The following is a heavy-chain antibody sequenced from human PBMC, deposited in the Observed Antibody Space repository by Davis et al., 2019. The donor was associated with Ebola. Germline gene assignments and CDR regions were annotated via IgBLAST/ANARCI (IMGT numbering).Heavy chain of an antibody. Sequence: GESLKISCEGSGFTFRDYYMTWIRQAPGKGLEWLSYISSRGDTIYYADSVKGRFTISRDNAKNSLYLQMNSLRAEDTAVYYCAHPPLGGTRWYFDLWGRGILVTVSS. CDR1: GFTFRDYY. V-gene: IGHV3-11*04. CDR2: ISSRGDTI. J-gene: IGHJ2*01. D-gene: IGHD1-7*01. CDR3: AHPPLGGTRWYFDL.